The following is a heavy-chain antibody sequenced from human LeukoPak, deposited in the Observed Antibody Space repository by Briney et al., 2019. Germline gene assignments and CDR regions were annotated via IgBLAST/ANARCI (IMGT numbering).Heavy chain of an antibody. J-gene: IGHJ4*02. D-gene: IGHD3-9*01. CDR3: ARGSRVSTIFRTY. CDR2: MNPNSGNT. V-gene: IGHV1-8*01. CDR1: GYTFTSYD. Sequence: GASVKVSCKASGYTFTSYDISWVRQATGQGLEWMEWMNPNSGNTGYAQKFQGRVTMTRNTSISTAYMELSSLRSEDTAVYYCARGSRVSTIFRTYWGQGTLVTVSS.